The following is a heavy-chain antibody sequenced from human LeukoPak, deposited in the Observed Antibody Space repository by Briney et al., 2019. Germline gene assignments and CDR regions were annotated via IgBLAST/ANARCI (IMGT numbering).Heavy chain of an antibody. CDR3: ARVVTQGYFDY. V-gene: IGHV4-30-4*08. CDR2: IYYSGST. Sequence: SETLSLTCTVSGGSFSSGDYYWSRIRQPPGKGLEWIGYIYYSGSTYYNPSLKSRVTISVDTSKNQFSLKLSSVTAADTAVYYCARVVTQGYFDYWGQGTLVTVSS. D-gene: IGHD4-23*01. CDR1: GGSFSSGDYY. J-gene: IGHJ4*02.